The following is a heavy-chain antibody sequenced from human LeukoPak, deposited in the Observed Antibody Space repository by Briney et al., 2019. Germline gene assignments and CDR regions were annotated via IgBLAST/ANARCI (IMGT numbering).Heavy chain of an antibody. V-gene: IGHV3-23*01. Sequence: GGTLRLSCAASGFHFSIHGMNWVRQAPGKGLEWVSGISPSGDITYYADSVMGGFTISRDNRKSAVSLQMNSLRAEDTALYYCVRDLDWGAFDVWGQGTMVTVSS. CDR1: GFHFSIHG. D-gene: IGHD3/OR15-3a*01. CDR2: ISPSGDIT. CDR3: VRDLDWGAFDV. J-gene: IGHJ3*01.